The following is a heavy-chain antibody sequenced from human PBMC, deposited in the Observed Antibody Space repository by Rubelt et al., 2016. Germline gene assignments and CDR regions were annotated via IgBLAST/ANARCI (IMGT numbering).Heavy chain of an antibody. CDR2: IYRGGST. Sequence: EVQLVESGGGLVQPGGSLRLSCAASGFTVSSNYMSWVRQAPGKGLEWVSVIYRGGSTYYADSVKGKFTSSRGNSKNTLYLQMNSLRAEDTAVYYCARNWGFDYWGQGTLVTVSS. V-gene: IGHV3-66*01. CDR3: ARNWGFDY. D-gene: IGHD7-27*01. J-gene: IGHJ4*02. CDR1: GFTVSSNY.